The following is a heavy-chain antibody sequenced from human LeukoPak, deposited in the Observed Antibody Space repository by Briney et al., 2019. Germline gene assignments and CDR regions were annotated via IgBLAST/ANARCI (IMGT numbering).Heavy chain of an antibody. CDR3: AREAAATQGYYYYYGMDV. CDR2: ISAYNGNT. V-gene: IGHV1-18*01. D-gene: IGHD6-13*01. Sequence: ASVKVSCKASGYTFTSYGISWMRQAPGQGLEWMGWISAYNGNTNYAQKLQGRVTMTTDTSTSTAYMELRSLRSDDTAVYYCAREAAATQGYYYYYGMDVWGQGTTVTVSS. CDR1: GYTFTSYG. J-gene: IGHJ6*02.